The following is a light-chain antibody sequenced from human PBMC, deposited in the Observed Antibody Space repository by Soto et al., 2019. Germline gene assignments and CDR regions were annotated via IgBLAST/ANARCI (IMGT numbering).Light chain of an antibody. CDR1: GSDVGGYNY. V-gene: IGLV2-11*01. CDR3: CSYAGSYRGVV. J-gene: IGLJ2*01. Sequence: QSALTQPRSVSGSPGQSVTISCTGTGSDVGGYNYVSWYQQHPGKAPKLMIYDVSKRPSGVPDRFSGSKSGNTASLTISGLQAEDEADYYCCSYAGSYRGVVFGGGTKVTVL. CDR2: DVS.